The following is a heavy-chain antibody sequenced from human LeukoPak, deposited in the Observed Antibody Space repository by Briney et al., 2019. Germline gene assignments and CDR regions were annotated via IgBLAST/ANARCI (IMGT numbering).Heavy chain of an antibody. CDR1: GFTFSSYA. Sequence: GGSLRLSCAASGFTFSSYAMSWVRQAPGKGLEWVSAVSGSGGSTYYADSVKGRFTISRDNSKNTLYLQMNSLRAEDTAVYYCATNYYYGSGSYLAPFDYWGQGIQVTVSS. D-gene: IGHD3-10*01. CDR3: ATNYYYGSGSYLAPFDY. V-gene: IGHV3-23*01. CDR2: VSGSGGST. J-gene: IGHJ4*02.